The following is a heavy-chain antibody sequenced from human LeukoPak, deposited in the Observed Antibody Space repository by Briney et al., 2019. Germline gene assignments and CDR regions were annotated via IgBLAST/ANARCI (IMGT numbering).Heavy chain of an antibody. D-gene: IGHD5-18*01. J-gene: IGHJ4*02. V-gene: IGHV1-69*01. Sequence: SVKVSCKASGGTFSSYAISWVRQAPGQGLEWMGGIIPIFGTANYALKFQGRVTITADESTSTAYMELSSLRSEDTAVYYCARENTAMVYYFDYWGQGTLVTVSS. CDR3: ARENTAMVYYFDY. CDR2: IIPIFGTA. CDR1: GGTFSSYA.